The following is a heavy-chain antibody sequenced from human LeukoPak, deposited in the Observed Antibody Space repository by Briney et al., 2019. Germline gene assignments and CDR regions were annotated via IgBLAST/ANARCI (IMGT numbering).Heavy chain of an antibody. CDR1: GGSIASYY. D-gene: IGHD4-23*01. Sequence: SETLSLTCTVSGGSIASYYWSWIRQFPGKGLEWIGYISYRGSTSYNPSLNSRVSISLDTSKNQLSLRLNSVTAADTAVYYCAREKNGNEPFDYWGQGTLVTVSS. V-gene: IGHV4-59*01. J-gene: IGHJ4*02. CDR3: AREKNGNEPFDY. CDR2: ISYRGST.